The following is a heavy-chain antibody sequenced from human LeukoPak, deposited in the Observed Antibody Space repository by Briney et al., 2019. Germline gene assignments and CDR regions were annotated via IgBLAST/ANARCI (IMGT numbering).Heavy chain of an antibody. CDR2: ISYDGSNK. D-gene: IGHD3-22*01. J-gene: IGHJ4*02. CDR1: GFTFSSYG. CDR3: AKDYSDSSGYSYYFDY. Sequence: GGSLRLSCAASGFTFSSYGMHWVRQAPGKGLEWVAVISYDGSNKYYADSVKGRFTISRDNSKNTLYLQMNSLRAEDTAVYYCAKDYSDSSGYSYYFDYWGQGTLVTVSS. V-gene: IGHV3-30*18.